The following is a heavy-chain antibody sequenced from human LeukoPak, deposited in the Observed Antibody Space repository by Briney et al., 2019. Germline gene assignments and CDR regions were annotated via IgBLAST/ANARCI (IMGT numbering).Heavy chain of an antibody. CDR3: AREVLGYYDSSGYFDY. V-gene: IGHV4-34*01. D-gene: IGHD3-22*01. J-gene: IGHJ4*02. CDR2: INHSGST. Sequence: PSETLSPTCAVYGGSFSGYYWSWIRQPPGKGLEWIGEINHSGSTNYNPSLKSRVTISVDTSKNQFSLKLSSVTAADTAVYYCAREVLGYYDSSGYFDYWGQGTLVTVSS. CDR1: GGSFSGYY.